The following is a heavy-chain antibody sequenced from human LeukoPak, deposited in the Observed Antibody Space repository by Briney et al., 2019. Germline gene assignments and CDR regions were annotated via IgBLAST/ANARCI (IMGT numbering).Heavy chain of an antibody. CDR1: GGSFSGYY. CDR3: ARLVMITFGGVIVGSYYYYMDV. J-gene: IGHJ6*03. V-gene: IGHV4-34*01. D-gene: IGHD3-16*02. Sequence: SETLSLTCAVYGGSFSGYYWSWIRQPPGKGLEWIGEINHSASTNYNPSLKSRVTISVDTSKNQFSLKLSSVTAADTAVYYCARLVMITFGGVIVGSYYYYMDVWGKGTTVTISS. CDR2: INHSAST.